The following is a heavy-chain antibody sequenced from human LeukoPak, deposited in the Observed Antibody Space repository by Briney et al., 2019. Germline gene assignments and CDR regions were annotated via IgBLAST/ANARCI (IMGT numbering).Heavy chain of an antibody. CDR2: IRYDGSNK. Sequence: GGSLRLSCAASGFTFSSYGMHWVRQAPGKGLEWVAFIRYDGSNKYYADSVKGRFTISRDNSKNTLYLQLNSLRVEDTAVYYCAKGPGGNLSPPGEWGQGTLVTVSS. D-gene: IGHD4-23*01. CDR3: AKGPGGNLSPPGE. V-gene: IGHV3-30*02. CDR1: GFTFSSYG. J-gene: IGHJ4*02.